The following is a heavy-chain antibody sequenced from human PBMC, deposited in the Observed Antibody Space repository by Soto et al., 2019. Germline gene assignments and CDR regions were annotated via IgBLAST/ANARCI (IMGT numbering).Heavy chain of an antibody. J-gene: IGHJ6*02. Sequence: GESLKISCKGSGYSFTSYWIGWVRQMPGKGLEWMGIIYPGDSDTRYSPSFQGQVTISADKSISTAYLQWSSLKASDTAMYYCARNSRYCSGGSCYSGTYYYGMDVWGQGITVTVSS. CDR1: GYSFTSYW. V-gene: IGHV5-51*01. D-gene: IGHD2-15*01. CDR2: IYPGDSDT. CDR3: ARNSRYCSGGSCYSGTYYYGMDV.